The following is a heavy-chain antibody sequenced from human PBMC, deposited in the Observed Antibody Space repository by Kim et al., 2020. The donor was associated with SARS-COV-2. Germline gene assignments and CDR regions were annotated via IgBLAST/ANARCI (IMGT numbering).Heavy chain of an antibody. D-gene: IGHD1-26*01. CDR3: ARVGSIQGYSGSRALDY. CDR2: INPNSGGT. J-gene: IGHJ4*02. Sequence: ASVKVSCKASGYTFTGYYMHWVRQAPGQGLEWMGWINPNSGGTNYAQKFQGRVTMTRDTSISTAYMELSRLRSDDTAVYYCARVGSIQGYSGSRALDYWGQGTLVTVSS. CDR1: GYTFTGYY. V-gene: IGHV1-2*02.